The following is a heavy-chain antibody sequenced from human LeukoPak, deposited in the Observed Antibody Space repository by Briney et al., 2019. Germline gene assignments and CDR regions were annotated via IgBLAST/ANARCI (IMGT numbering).Heavy chain of an antibody. Sequence: GGSLRLSCTASGFTFGDYAMSWVRQAPGKGLVWVSRINSDGSSTSYADSVKGRFTISRDNAKNTLYLQMNSLRAEDTAVYYCARDEGATEFDYWGQGTLVTVSS. J-gene: IGHJ4*02. CDR3: ARDEGATEFDY. CDR2: INSDGSST. CDR1: GFTFGDYA. D-gene: IGHD1-26*01. V-gene: IGHV3-74*01.